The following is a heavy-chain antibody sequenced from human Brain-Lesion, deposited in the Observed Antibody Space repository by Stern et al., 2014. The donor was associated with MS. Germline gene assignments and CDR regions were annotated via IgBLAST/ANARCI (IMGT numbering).Heavy chain of an antibody. V-gene: IGHV3-30*01. CDR1: GFTFSYHA. J-gene: IGHJ4*02. CDR3: ARGGAVTTSDYYLDY. CDR2: ISYDGSDK. Sequence: QMPLVQSGGGVVQPGRSLRLSCAASGFTFSYHAMHWVRQAPGKGLEWVALISYDGSDKNDADSVKGRFTISRDNSRNTLYLQMNSLRVDDTAVYYCARGGAVTTSDYYLDYWGQGILVTVSS. D-gene: IGHD4-17*01.